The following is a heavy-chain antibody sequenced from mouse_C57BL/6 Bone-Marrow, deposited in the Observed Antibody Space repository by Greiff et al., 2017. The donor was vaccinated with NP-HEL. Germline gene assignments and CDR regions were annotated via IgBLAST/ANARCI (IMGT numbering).Heavy chain of an antibody. V-gene: IGHV1-81*01. Sequence: QVQLQQSGAELARPGASVKLSCKASGYTFTSYGISWVKQRTGQGLEWIGEIYPRSGNTYYNEKFKGKATLTADKSSSTAYMELRSLTSEDSAVYFCARAVYYGYQAWFACWGQGTLVTVSA. CDR1: GYTFTSYG. CDR3: ARAVYYGYQAWFAC. D-gene: IGHD2-2*01. J-gene: IGHJ3*01. CDR2: IYPRSGNT.